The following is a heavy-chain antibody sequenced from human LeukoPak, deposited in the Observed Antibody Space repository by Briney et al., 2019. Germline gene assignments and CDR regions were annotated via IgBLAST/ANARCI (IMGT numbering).Heavy chain of an antibody. Sequence: GGSLRLSCAASAFTFRTYWMSWVRQAPGKGLEWVAMIKPDGSEKYYVDSVKGLFTISRDNAKNSLYLQMNSLRAEDTAVYYCARAMGKVFHYWGQGTLVTVSS. J-gene: IGHJ4*02. CDR1: AFTFRTYW. CDR3: ARAMGKVFHY. D-gene: IGHD4-23*01. V-gene: IGHV3-7*02. CDR2: IKPDGSEK.